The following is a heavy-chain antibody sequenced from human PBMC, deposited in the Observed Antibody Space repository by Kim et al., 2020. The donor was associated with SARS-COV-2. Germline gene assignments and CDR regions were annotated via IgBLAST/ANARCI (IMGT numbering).Heavy chain of an antibody. CDR2: INPDGSDK. J-gene: IGHJ4*02. CDR3: ARAEI. CDR1: GFTFSSQW. V-gene: IGHV3-7*01. Sequence: GGSQRLSCTASGFTFSSQWMSWVRQAPGKGLEWVANINPDGSDKSYADSVKGRFTISRDNGKNSLYLQMDSLRAEDTAVYYCARAEIWGQGTLVTVSS.